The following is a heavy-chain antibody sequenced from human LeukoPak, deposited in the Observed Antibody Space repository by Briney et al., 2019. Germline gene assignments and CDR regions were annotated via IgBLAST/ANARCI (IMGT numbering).Heavy chain of an antibody. Sequence: SGGSLGLSCAASGFTFSSYGMHWVRQAPGKGLEWVAFIRYDGSNKYYADSVKGRFTISRDNSKNTLYLQMNSLRAEDTAVYYCAKLIAVAGPPFDYWGQGTLVTVSS. CDR3: AKLIAVAGPPFDY. D-gene: IGHD6-19*01. V-gene: IGHV3-30*02. CDR2: IRYDGSNK. CDR1: GFTFSSYG. J-gene: IGHJ4*02.